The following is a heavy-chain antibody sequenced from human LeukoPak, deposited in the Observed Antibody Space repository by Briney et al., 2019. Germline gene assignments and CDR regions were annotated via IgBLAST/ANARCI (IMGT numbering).Heavy chain of an antibody. CDR1: GYTFTSYY. CDR2: INPSGGST. J-gene: IGHJ5*02. Sequence: ASVKVSCKASGYTFTSYYMHWVRQAPGQGLEWMGIINPSGGSTSYAQKFQGRVTITADESTSTAYMELSSLRSEDTAVYYCARDLHYAQLPWGQGTLVTVSS. CDR3: ARDLHYAQLP. V-gene: IGHV1-46*01. D-gene: IGHD3-16*01.